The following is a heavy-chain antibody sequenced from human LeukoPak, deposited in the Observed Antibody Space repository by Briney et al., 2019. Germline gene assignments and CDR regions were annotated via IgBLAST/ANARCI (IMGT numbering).Heavy chain of an antibody. D-gene: IGHD6-19*01. CDR1: GGSISRYY. J-gene: IGHJ4*02. CDR3: ARFIAGVAGRDYFDY. CDR2: IYYSAST. Sequence: SETLSLTCTVSGGSISRYYWSWIRQPPGKGLEWIGYIYYSASTNYNPSLKSRVTISVDTSKNQFSLKLSSVTAADTAVYYCARFIAGVAGRDYFDYWGQGTLVTVSS. V-gene: IGHV4-59*08.